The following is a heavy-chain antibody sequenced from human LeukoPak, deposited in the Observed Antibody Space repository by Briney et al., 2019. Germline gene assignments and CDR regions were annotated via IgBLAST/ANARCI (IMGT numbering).Heavy chain of an antibody. CDR3: ARGGGGSYYHLLDY. CDR2: IKQDGSEK. J-gene: IGHJ4*02. Sequence: GGSLRLSCAASGFTFSSYATSWVRQAPGKGLEWVANIKQDGSEKYYVDSVKGRFTISRDNAKNSLYLQMNSLRAEDTAVYYCARGGGGSYYHLLDYWGQGTLVTVSS. V-gene: IGHV3-7*02. D-gene: IGHD1-26*01. CDR1: GFTFSSYA.